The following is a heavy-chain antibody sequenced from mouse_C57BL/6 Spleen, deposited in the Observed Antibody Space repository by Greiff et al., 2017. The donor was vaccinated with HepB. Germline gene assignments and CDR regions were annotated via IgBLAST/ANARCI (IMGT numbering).Heavy chain of an antibody. Sequence: EVQLQESGPGLVKPSQSLSLTCSVTGYSITSGYYWNWIRQFPGNKLEWMGYISYDGSNNYNPSLKNRISITRDTSKNQFFLKLNSVTTEDTATYYCAREDYSTAMDYWGQGTSVTVSS. J-gene: IGHJ4*01. V-gene: IGHV3-6*01. CDR3: AREDYSTAMDY. CDR1: GYSITSGYY. CDR2: ISYDGSN. D-gene: IGHD2-5*01.